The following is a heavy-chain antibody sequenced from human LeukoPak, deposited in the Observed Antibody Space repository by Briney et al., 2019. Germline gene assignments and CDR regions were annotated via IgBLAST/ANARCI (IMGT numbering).Heavy chain of an antibody. Sequence: GASVKVSCKTSGYTFTGYYTHWVRQAPGQGLEWMGRINTNSGGTKYAQNFQGRVTMTRDTSINTAYMELTRLRSDDTSIYFCARDFYDSSGDYHDGFDIWGQGTMVTVSS. D-gene: IGHD3-22*01. CDR1: GYTFTGYY. CDR3: ARDFYDSSGDYHDGFDI. CDR2: INTNSGGT. V-gene: IGHV1-2*06. J-gene: IGHJ3*02.